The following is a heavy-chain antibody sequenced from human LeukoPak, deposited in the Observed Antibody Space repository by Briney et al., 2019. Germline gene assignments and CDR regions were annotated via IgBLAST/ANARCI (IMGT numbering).Heavy chain of an antibody. CDR1: GGSISSGDYY. D-gene: IGHD3-10*01. J-gene: IGHJ4*02. V-gene: IGHV4-30-4*01. CDR3: ARHYYGSGTYSPFDY. CDR2: IYYSGST. Sequence: SETLSLTCTVSGGSISSGDYYWSWIRQPPGKGLEWIGYIYYSGSTYYNPSLMSRVTISVDTSKSQFSLRLSSVTAADTAVYYCARHYYGSGTYSPFDYWGQGTLVTVSS.